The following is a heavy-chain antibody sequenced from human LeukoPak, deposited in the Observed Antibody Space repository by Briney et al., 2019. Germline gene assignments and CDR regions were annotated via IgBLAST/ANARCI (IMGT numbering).Heavy chain of an antibody. V-gene: IGHV4-34*01. CDR1: GFTFSTYA. J-gene: IGHJ5*02. CDR3: ARAKNWFDP. CDR2: INHSGST. Sequence: KPGASLRLSCAASGFTFSTYAMSWVRQPPGKGLEWIGEINHSGSTNYNPSLKSRVTISVDTSKNQFSLKLSSVTAADAAVYYCARAKNWFDPWGQGTLVTVSS.